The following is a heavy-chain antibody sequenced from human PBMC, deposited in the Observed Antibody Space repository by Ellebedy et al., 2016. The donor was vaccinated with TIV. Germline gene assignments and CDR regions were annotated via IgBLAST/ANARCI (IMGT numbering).Heavy chain of an antibody. CDR2: ISKNGNDR. CDR1: GFTFSSKG. D-gene: IGHD2-15*01. V-gene: IGHV3-30*03. CDR3: ALRTGSGSPWPYFTS. J-gene: IGHJ5*02. Sequence: PGGSLRLSCVGSGFTFSSKGLHWVRQAPGKGLEWVAVISKNGNDRTYADSVKGRFPISRDNPRNTLSLHMDRLTTEDTSEYFCALRTGSGSPWPYFTSWGRGTLVTVSS.